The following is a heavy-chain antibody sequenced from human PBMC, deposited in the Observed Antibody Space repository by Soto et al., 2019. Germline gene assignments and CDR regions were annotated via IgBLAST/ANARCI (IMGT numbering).Heavy chain of an antibody. D-gene: IGHD3-22*01. Sequence: EVQLLESGGGLVQPGGSLRLSCAASGFTFSSYAMSWVRQAPGKGLEWVSAISGSGGSTYYADSVKGRFTISRDNSKNTLYLQMNSLRAEDTAVYYCAKLIGWLWSPDSSAYQRTRCGQGTLVTVSS. J-gene: IGHJ1*01. CDR1: GFTFSSYA. CDR3: AKLIGWLWSPDSSAYQRTR. CDR2: ISGSGGST. V-gene: IGHV3-23*01.